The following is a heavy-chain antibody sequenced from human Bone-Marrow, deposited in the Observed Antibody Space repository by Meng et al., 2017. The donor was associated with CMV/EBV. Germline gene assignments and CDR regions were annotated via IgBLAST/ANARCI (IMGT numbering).Heavy chain of an antibody. Sequence: GESLKISCAASGFTVSSNYMSWVRQAPGKGLEWVSVIYSGGSTYYADSVKGRFTISRDNSKNTLYLQMNSLRAEDTAVYYCARESSSSWYSYYYYYGMDVWGQGTTVTVSS. D-gene: IGHD6-13*01. V-gene: IGHV3-53*01. CDR2: IYSGGST. CDR1: GFTVSSNY. CDR3: ARESSSSWYSYYYYYGMDV. J-gene: IGHJ6*02.